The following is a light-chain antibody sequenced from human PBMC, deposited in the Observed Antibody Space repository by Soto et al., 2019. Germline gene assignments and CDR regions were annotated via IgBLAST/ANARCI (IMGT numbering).Light chain of an antibody. CDR3: SSYTSSSIRYV. Sequence: QSALTQPASVSGSPGQSITISCTGTSSDVGGYNYVSWYQQHPGKAPKLMIYDVSNRPSGVSNRFSDSKSGNTASLTISGLQAEDEADYYCSSYTSSSIRYVFGTGTKLTVL. J-gene: IGLJ1*01. V-gene: IGLV2-14*01. CDR1: SSDVGGYNY. CDR2: DVS.